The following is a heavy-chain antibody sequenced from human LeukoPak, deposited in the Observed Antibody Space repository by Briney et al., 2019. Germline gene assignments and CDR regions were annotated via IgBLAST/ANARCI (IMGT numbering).Heavy chain of an antibody. CDR3: ARDRPDISGDAFDI. D-gene: IGHD3-9*01. Sequence: SQTLSLTCTVSGGSISSGGYYWSWIRQHPGKGLEWIGYIYYSGSTYYNPSLKSRVTISVDTSKNQFSLKLSSVTAADTAVYYRARDRPDISGDAFDIWGQGTMVTVSS. CDR1: GGSISSGGYY. V-gene: IGHV4-31*03. CDR2: IYYSGST. J-gene: IGHJ3*02.